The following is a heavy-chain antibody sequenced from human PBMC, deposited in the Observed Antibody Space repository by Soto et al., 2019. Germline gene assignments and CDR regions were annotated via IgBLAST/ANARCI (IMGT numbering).Heavy chain of an antibody. D-gene: IGHD4-17*01. V-gene: IGHV4-31*03. CDR2: IDYSGVP. Sequence: QMQLQESGPGLVKPSQTLSLTCTVSGDSISSGGYYWSWIRHHPGKGLEWIGCIDYSGVPYYNPSLKSRTTISGDTSKNQFSLKMTSVTAADTAVYYCARDRRGGATETTFDYWGQGTLVTVSS. CDR3: ARDRRGGATETTFDY. J-gene: IGHJ4*02. CDR1: GDSISSGGYY.